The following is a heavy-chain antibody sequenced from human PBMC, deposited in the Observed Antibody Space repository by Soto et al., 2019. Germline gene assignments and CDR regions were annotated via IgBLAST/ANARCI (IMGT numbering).Heavy chain of an antibody. CDR3: ARAPGNTRIFDY. J-gene: IGHJ4*02. CDR2: INHSGST. D-gene: IGHD3-22*01. V-gene: IGHV4-34*01. CDR1: GGSFSGYY. Sequence: QVQLQQWGAGLLKPSETLSLTCAVYGGSFSGYYWSWIRQPPGKGLEWIGEINHSGSTNYNPSLKSRITISVDTSKNQFSLWLTSVTAADTAVDYWARAPGNTRIFDYWGQGTLVTVSA.